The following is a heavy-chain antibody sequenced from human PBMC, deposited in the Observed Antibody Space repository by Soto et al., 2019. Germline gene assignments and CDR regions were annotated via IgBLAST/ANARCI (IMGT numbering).Heavy chain of an antibody. D-gene: IGHD1-1*01. CDR3: AREGLEQILEYKWFDP. CDR2: IYNSGST. V-gene: IGHV4-61*01. Sequence: SETLSLTCTVSGGSVSSSNYYWSWIRQPPGKGLEWIGYIYNSGSTNYNPSLKSRVTISVDASKNQFSLKLSSVTAADTAVYYCAREGLEQILEYKWFDPWGQGTLVTVSS. CDR1: GGSVSSSNYY. J-gene: IGHJ5*02.